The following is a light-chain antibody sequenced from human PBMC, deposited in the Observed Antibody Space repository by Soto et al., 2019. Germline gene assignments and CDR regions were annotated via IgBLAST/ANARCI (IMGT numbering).Light chain of an antibody. CDR2: EVS. Sequence: QSLLAQPPPPSGSPGQSVTISCPGTSSEVGGNNYVSWYQQHPGKAPKLIIYEVSKRPSGVPDRFSGSKSGNTASLSVSGLQTEDEADYYGSSYAGTDNPYVFGTGTKVTVL. V-gene: IGLV2-8*01. CDR3: SSYAGTDNPYV. J-gene: IGLJ1*01. CDR1: SSEVGGNNY.